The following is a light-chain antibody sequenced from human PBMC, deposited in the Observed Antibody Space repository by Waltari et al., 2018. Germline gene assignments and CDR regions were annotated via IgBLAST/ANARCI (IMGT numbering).Light chain of an antibody. V-gene: IGKV3-20*01. CDR1: QRVSSAY. Sequence: EIVLTQSPGPLSLSPGERATLSCRASQRVSSAYLAWYQQRPGQAPRLLIYGGSSRATGIPDRFSGSGSGTDFTLTISRLESEDFAVYYCQQYATSRTFGQGTKVEIK. J-gene: IGKJ1*01. CDR3: QQYATSRT. CDR2: GGS.